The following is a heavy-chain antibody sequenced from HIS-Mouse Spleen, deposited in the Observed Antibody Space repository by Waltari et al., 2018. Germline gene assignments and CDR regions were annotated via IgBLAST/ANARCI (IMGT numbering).Heavy chain of an antibody. CDR1: GGSISSSSYY. J-gene: IGHJ2*01. CDR2: IYYSGSP. D-gene: IGHD6-13*01. V-gene: IGHV4-39*07. Sequence: QLQLQESGPGLVKPSETLSLTCTVSGGSISSSSYYWGWIRQPPGKGLEWIGSIYYSGSPYYHPSLKSRVTISVDTSKNQFSLTLSSVTAADTAVYYCAREIPYSSSWYDWYFDLWGRGTLVTVSS. CDR3: AREIPYSSSWYDWYFDL.